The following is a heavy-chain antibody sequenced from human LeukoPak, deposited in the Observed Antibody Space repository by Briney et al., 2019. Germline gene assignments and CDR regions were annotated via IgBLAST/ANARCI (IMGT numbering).Heavy chain of an antibody. J-gene: IGHJ6*03. CDR2: MKPNSGNT. CDR3: ARSGVAAAIQVGYYYYYMDL. D-gene: IGHD2-2*02. V-gene: IGHV1-8*03. Sequence: ASVKVSCKASGYTFTSYDINWLRQATGRGLEWMGWMKPNSGNTGYAQKFQGRVTITRNTSISTAYMELSSLRSEDTAVYYCARSGVAAAIQVGYYYYYMDLWGKGTTVTVSS. CDR1: GYTFTSYD.